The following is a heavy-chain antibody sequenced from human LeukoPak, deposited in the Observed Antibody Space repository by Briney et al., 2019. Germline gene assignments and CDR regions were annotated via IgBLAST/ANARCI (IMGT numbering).Heavy chain of an antibody. CDR1: GGSFSGYY. CDR2: INHSGST. V-gene: IGHV4-34*01. Sequence: SETLSLTCAVYGGSFSGYYWSWIRQAPGKGLEWIGEINHSGSTNYNPSLKRRVTISVDTSKNQFSLKLSSVTAADTAVYYCASGYDLSYFDYWGQGTLVTVSS. CDR3: ASGYDLSYFDY. J-gene: IGHJ4*02. D-gene: IGHD3-3*01.